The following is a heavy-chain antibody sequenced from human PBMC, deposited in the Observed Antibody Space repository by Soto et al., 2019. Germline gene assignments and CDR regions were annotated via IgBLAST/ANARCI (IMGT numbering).Heavy chain of an antibody. J-gene: IGHJ4*02. V-gene: IGHV3-15*01. Sequence: EVQLVESGGGLVEPGGSLRLSCAASGFSFNYAWMSWVRQAPGKGLEWVGRIKANTDGGTTDYTAPVQGRFTISRDDSKSPLYLQMNSLKTEDTAVYYCTTDRDWTRGRFHFDYWGQGTLVTVSS. CDR3: TTDRDWTRGRFHFDY. CDR1: GFSFNYAW. CDR2: IKANTDGGTT. D-gene: IGHD1-1*01.